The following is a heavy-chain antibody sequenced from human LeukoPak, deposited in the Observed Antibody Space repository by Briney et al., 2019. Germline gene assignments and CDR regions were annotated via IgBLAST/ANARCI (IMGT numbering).Heavy chain of an antibody. Sequence: GRSLRLSCTASGFTFGDYAMSWVRQAPGKGLEWVGFIRSKAYGGTTEYAASVKGRFTISRDDSKSIAYLQMNSLKTEDTAVYYCTRARVGAKLRYFDYWCQGTLVTVSS. CDR1: GFTFGDYA. V-gene: IGHV3-49*04. CDR3: TRARVGAKLRYFDY. D-gene: IGHD1-26*01. CDR2: IRSKAYGGTT. J-gene: IGHJ4*02.